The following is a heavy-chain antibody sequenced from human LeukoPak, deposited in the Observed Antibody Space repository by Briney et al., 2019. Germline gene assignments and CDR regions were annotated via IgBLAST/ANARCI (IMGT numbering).Heavy chain of an antibody. Sequence: GASVKVSCKASGGTFSSYAISWVRQAPGQGLEWMGRIIPILGIANYAQKFQGRVTITADKSTSTAYMELSSLRSEDTAVYYCARASYYYDSSGLDYWGQGTLVTVSS. J-gene: IGHJ4*02. CDR1: GGTFSSYA. V-gene: IGHV1-69*04. CDR2: IIPILGIA. D-gene: IGHD3-22*01. CDR3: ARASYYYDSSGLDY.